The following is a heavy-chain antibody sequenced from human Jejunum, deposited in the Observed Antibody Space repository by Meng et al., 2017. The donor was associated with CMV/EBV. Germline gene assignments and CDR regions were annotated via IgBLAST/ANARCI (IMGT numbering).Heavy chain of an antibody. CDR1: AFLVSTTS. D-gene: IGHD2/OR15-2a*01. CDR3: ASPYNSTSAEYFRQ. Sequence: AFLVSTTSITWVRHVPGKGLEWVSILYDGGFTYSAASVKGRFTISRDNSQNTVFLQLHSLRAEDTAIYYCASPYNSTSAEYFRQWGQGTLVTVSS. V-gene: IGHV3-53*01. CDR2: LYDGGFT. J-gene: IGHJ1*01.